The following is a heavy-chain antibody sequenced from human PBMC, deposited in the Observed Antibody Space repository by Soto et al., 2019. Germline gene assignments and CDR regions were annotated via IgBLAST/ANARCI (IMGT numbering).Heavy chain of an antibody. CDR2: RKADGSER. CDR1: AFSLGNSW. D-gene: IGHD3-3*01. CDR3: ARDVGPVTIFGEALTGYFDC. V-gene: IGHV3-7*03. J-gene: IGHJ4*02. Sequence: GGALRRSCAVSAFSLGNSWISGVRQATGKGLEWLASRKADGSERYYLDSVKGRFTISRDNAKDYLSLQMSSLRGEDTAFYYCARDVGPVTIFGEALTGYFDCWGQGTLVTVSS.